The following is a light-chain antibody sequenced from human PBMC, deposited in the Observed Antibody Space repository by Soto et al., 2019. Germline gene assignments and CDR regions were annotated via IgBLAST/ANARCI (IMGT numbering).Light chain of an antibody. Sequence: DIQMTQSPSSLSASVGDRVTITCRASQGISNYLAWYQQKPGKVPKLLIYAASTLQSGVPSRFRGSGSGTDFTLTVSSLQPEDVATYYCQKYNSAQFTVGAVTKVDIK. CDR3: QKYNSAQFT. V-gene: IGKV1-27*01. CDR2: AAS. J-gene: IGKJ3*01. CDR1: QGISNY.